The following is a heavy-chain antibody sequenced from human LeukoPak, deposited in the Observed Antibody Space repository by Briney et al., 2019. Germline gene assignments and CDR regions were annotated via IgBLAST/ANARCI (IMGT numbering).Heavy chain of an antibody. V-gene: IGHV1-46*01. Sequence: ASVKVSCKASGYTFTSYYMHWVRQAPGQGLEWMGIINPSGGSTSYAQKFQGRVTMTRDMSTSTVYMELSSLRSEDTAVYYCARVPRYYDSSGYAFDIWGQGTMVTVSS. D-gene: IGHD3-22*01. CDR1: GYTFTSYY. J-gene: IGHJ3*02. CDR2: INPSGGST. CDR3: ARVPRYYDSSGYAFDI.